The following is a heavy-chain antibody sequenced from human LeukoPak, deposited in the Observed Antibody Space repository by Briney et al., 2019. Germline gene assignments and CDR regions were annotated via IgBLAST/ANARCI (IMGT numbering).Heavy chain of an antibody. D-gene: IGHD3-22*01. CDR2: ISSSGSTI. V-gene: IGHV3-11*01. J-gene: IGHJ4*02. CDR1: GFTFSDYY. CDR3: ARRGVVIRVILVGFHKEAFYFDS. Sequence: GGSLRLSCAASGFTFSDYYMSWIRQAPGKGLEWVSYISSSGSTIYYADSVKGRFTISRDNAKNSLYLQMNSLRAEDTAVYFCARRGVVIRVILVGFHKEAFYFDSWGQGALVTVSS.